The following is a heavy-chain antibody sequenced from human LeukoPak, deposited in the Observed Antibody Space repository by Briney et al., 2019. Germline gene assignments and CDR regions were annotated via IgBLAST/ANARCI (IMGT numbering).Heavy chain of an antibody. J-gene: IGHJ2*01. CDR3: ARATKGADWYFDP. CDR1: GYTFSGYY. Sequence: ASVKVSCKASGYTFSGYYIHWVRQAPGQGLEWMGWINPNSGGSNYAQKFQGRVTMTRDTSISAAYMELSRLRSDDTAVYYSARATKGADWYFDPWGRGTLVTVSS. D-gene: IGHD1-26*01. V-gene: IGHV1-2*02. CDR2: INPNSGGS.